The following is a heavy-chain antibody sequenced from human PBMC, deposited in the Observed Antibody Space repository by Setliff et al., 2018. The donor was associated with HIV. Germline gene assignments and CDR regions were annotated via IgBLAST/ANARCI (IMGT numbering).Heavy chain of an antibody. CDR3: AREDQLLSGHYYYNGMDV. J-gene: IGHJ6*02. CDR1: GFTFSTYS. CDR2: ISSTSTTI. D-gene: IGHD2-2*01. Sequence: GESLKISCAASGFTFSTYSMNWVRQAPGKGLEWVSYISSTSTTIYYADSVKGRFTISRDNAKNSLYLQMNSLRAEDTAVYYCAREDQLLSGHYYYNGMDVWGQGTTVTVSS. V-gene: IGHV3-48*01.